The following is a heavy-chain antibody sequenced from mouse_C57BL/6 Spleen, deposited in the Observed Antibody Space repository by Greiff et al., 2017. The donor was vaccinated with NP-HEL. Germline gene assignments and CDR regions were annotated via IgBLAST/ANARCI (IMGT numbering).Heavy chain of an antibody. V-gene: IGHV1-82*01. J-gene: IGHJ2*01. Sequence: QVQLQQSGPELVKPGASEKISCKASGYAFSSSWMNWVKQRPGKGLEWIGRIYPGDGDTNYNGKFKGKATLTADKSSSTAYMQLSSLTSEDSAVYFCARTTTVVAKRDFDYWGQSTTLTVSS. CDR3: ARTTTVVAKRDFDY. CDR1: GYAFSSSW. D-gene: IGHD1-1*01. CDR2: IYPGDGDT.